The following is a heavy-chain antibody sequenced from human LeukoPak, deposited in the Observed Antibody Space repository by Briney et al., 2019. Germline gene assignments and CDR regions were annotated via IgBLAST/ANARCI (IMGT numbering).Heavy chain of an antibody. V-gene: IGHV3-23*01. CDR3: AKVNYDSSGYSYFEY. Sequence: GGTLRLSCAASGFTFRSYGLHWVRQAPGEGRGWVSGISGSGGSTYYADSVKGRFTISRDNSKNTLYLQMNSLRAEDTAVYYCAKVNYDSSGYSYFEYWGQGTLVTVSS. CDR2: ISGSGGST. J-gene: IGHJ4*02. D-gene: IGHD3-22*01. CDR1: GFTFRSYG.